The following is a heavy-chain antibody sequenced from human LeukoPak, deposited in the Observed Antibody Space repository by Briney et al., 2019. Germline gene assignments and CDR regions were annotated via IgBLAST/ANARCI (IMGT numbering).Heavy chain of an antibody. CDR3: AKGYSSSWDFDY. CDR2: ISGSGDST. Sequence: PGGSLRLSCAASGFTFSSYAMSWVRQAPGKGLEWVSTISGSGDSTYYADSVKGRFTISRDNSKNTLYLQMNSLRAEDTAVYYCAKGYSSSWDFDYWGQGTLVTVSS. J-gene: IGHJ4*02. D-gene: IGHD6-13*01. CDR1: GFTFSSYA. V-gene: IGHV3-23*01.